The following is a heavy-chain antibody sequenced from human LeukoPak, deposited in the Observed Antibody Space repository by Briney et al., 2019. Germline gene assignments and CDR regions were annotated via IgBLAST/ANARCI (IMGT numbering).Heavy chain of an antibody. CDR2: ISAYNGNT. V-gene: IGHV1-18*01. CDR1: GYTFTSYG. J-gene: IGHJ1*01. CDR3: ARGGLPENTATERGYFQH. Sequence: ASVKVSCKASGYTFTSYGISWVRQAPGQGLEWMGWISAYNGNTNYAQKLQGRVTMTTDTSTSTAYMELRSLRSDDTAVYYCARGGLPENTATERGYFQHWGQGTLVTVSS. D-gene: IGHD4-17*01.